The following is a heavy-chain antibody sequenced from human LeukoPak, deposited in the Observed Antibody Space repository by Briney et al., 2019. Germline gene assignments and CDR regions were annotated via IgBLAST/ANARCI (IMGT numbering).Heavy chain of an antibody. J-gene: IGHJ4*02. CDR2: ISYDGSNK. CDR3: ARDIDIVVVPAAPFDY. Sequence: GSLRLSCAASGFTFSSYAMHWVRQAPGKGLEWVAVISYDGSNKYYADSVKGRFTISRDNSKNTLYLQMNSLRAEDTAVYYCARDIDIVVVPAAPFDYWGQGTLVTVSS. D-gene: IGHD2-2*01. CDR1: GFTFSSYA. V-gene: IGHV3-30-3*01.